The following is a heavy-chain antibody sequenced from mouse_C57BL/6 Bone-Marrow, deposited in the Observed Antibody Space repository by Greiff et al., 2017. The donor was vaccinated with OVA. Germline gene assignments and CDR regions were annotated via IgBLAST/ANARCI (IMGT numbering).Heavy chain of an antibody. CDR1: GFSLTSYG. D-gene: IGHD1-1*01. CDR2: IWSDGST. CDR3: ARQNYGSSYAMDY. V-gene: IGHV2-6-1*01. Sequence: VQRVESGPGLVAPSQSLSITCTVSGFSLTSYGVHWVRQPPGKGLEWLVVIWSDGSTTYNSALNSRLSISKDNSKSQVFLKMNSLQTDDTAMYYCARQNYGSSYAMDYWGQGTSVTVSS. J-gene: IGHJ4*01.